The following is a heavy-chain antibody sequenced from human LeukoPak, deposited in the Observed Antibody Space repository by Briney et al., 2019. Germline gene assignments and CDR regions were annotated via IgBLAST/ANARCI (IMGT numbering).Heavy chain of an antibody. V-gene: IGHV3-53*01. CDR3: ARDPPARYSSGWYSY. CDR2: IYSGGST. Sequence: PGGSLRLSCAASGFTVSSNYMSWVRQAPGKGLEWVSVIYSGGSTYYADSVKGRFTISRDNSKNTLYLQMNSLGAEDTAVYYCARDPPARYSSGWYSYWGQGTLVTVSS. CDR1: GFTVSSNY. J-gene: IGHJ4*02. D-gene: IGHD6-19*01.